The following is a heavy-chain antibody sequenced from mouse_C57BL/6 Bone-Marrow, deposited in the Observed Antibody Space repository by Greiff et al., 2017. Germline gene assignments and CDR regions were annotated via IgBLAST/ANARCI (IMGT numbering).Heavy chain of an antibody. CDR3: ASLYYYGSSYGKWYFDV. V-gene: IGHV1-81*01. Sequence: VQLQQSGAELARPGASVKLSCKASGYTFTSYGISWVKQRTGQGLEWIGEIYPRSGNTYYNEKFKGKATLTADKSSSTAYMELRSLTSEDSAVYFCASLYYYGSSYGKWYFDVWGTGTTVTVSS. CDR2: IYPRSGNT. CDR1: GYTFTSYG. D-gene: IGHD1-1*01. J-gene: IGHJ1*03.